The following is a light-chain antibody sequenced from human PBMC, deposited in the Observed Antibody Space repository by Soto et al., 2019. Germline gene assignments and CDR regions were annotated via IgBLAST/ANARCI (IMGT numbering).Light chain of an antibody. Sequence: QSALTQPRSVSGSPGQSVTTSCTGTSIDVGDSDFVSWYQQHPGKAPKLMIYVVTKRPSGVPDRFSGSKSGNTASLTISGLQDEDEADYYCSSFAATHTYIFGTGTKV. CDR3: SSFAATHTYI. CDR1: SIDVGDSDF. V-gene: IGLV2-11*01. CDR2: VVT. J-gene: IGLJ1*01.